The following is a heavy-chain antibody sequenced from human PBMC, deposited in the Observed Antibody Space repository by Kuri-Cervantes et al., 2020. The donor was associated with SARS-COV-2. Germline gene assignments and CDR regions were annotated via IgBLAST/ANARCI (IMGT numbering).Heavy chain of an antibody. CDR2: ISSSSSTI. J-gene: IGHJ6*02. D-gene: IGHD1-26*01. CDR1: GFTFSSYS. V-gene: IGHV3-48*01. Sequence: LSLTCAASGFTFSSYSMNWVRQAPGKGLEWVSYISSSSSTIYYADSVKGRFTISRDNAKNSPYLQMNSLRAEDTAVYYCARGGSDYYYYYGMDVWGQGTTVTVSS. CDR3: ARGGSDYYYYYGMDV.